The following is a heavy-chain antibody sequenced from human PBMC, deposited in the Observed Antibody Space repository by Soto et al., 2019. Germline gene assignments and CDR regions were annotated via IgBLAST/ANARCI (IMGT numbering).Heavy chain of an antibody. D-gene: IGHD2-2*01. CDR1: GFTFSSYG. J-gene: IGHJ4*02. Sequence: GGSLRLSCAASGFTFSSYGMHWVRQAPGKGLEWVAVISYDGSNKYYADSVKGRFTISRDNSKNTLYLQMNSLRAEDTAVYYCAKTRTSVVPAADDYWGQGTLVTVSS. CDR3: AKTRTSVVPAADDY. CDR2: ISYDGSNK. V-gene: IGHV3-30*18.